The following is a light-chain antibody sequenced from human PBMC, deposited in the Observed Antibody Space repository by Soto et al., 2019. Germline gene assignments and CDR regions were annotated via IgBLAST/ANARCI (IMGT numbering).Light chain of an antibody. CDR2: DVS. Sequence: QSALTQPASVSGSPGQSITMSCTGTSSDVGAYNYVSWYQQHPGKAPKLMIYDVSNRPSGVSNRFSGSKSGNTASLTISGLQAEDEADYYCRSYTTSTTLFVGGTKLTVL. J-gene: IGLJ2*01. V-gene: IGLV2-14*01. CDR1: SSDVGAYNY. CDR3: RSYTTSTTL.